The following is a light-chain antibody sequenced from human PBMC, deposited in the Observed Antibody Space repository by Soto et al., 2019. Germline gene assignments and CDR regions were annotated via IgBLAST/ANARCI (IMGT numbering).Light chain of an antibody. CDR1: QSISTW. J-gene: IGKJ4*01. Sequence: DIQMTQSPSTLSASVGDRVTIACRASQSISTWLAWYQQKPGKAPKLLIYKASSLEGGVPSRFSGSGSGTEFNITISSLQPADFATYYCQQYNTYPLTFGGGTTVDIK. V-gene: IGKV1-5*03. CDR3: QQYNTYPLT. CDR2: KAS.